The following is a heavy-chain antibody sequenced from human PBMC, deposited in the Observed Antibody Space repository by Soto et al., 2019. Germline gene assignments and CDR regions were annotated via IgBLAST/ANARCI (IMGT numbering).Heavy chain of an antibody. CDR3: ASTRIPAALGAPNSRGFDG. J-gene: IGHJ3*01. D-gene: IGHD2-2*01. CDR2: ISESRGDS. Sequence: ELQLLESGGGLVQPGGSLRLSCAASGFTFHIYVMNWVRQAPGKGLEWVSGISESRGDSYYADSVKGRFTISRDNSKNTLSLQKNSLRFECTAVYFCASTRIPAALGAPNSRGFDGWGQGTKVSVYS. V-gene: IGHV3-23*01. CDR1: GFTFHIYV.